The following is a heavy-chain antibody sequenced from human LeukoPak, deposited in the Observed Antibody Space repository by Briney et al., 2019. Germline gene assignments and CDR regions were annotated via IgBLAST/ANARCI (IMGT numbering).Heavy chain of an antibody. CDR1: GGSISSGDYY. CDR2: IYYSGST. D-gene: IGHD3-10*01. J-gene: IGHJ4*02. Sequence: SQTLSLTCTVSGGSISSGDYYWRWIRQPPGKGLEWIGYIYYSGSTYYNPSLKSRVTISVDTSKNQFSLKLSSVTAADTAVYYCARGGLWFGELLYLSEAPYFDYWGQGTLVTVSS. V-gene: IGHV4-30-4*01. CDR3: ARGGLWFGELLYLSEAPYFDY.